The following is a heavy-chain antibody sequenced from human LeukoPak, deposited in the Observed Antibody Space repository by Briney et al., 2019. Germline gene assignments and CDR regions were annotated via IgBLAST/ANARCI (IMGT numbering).Heavy chain of an antibody. CDR3: ATENDVTHTTDY. CDR2: ISHRGYT. V-gene: IGHV4-38-2*02. CDR1: GFTFTNYW. D-gene: IGHD1-1*01. Sequence: PGGSLRLSCAASGFTFTNYWMSWVRQAPGKGLEWIGSISHRGYTYYTPSLKSRVTISSDTSKNQFSLDLRSVTAADRALYYCATENDVTHTTDYWGQGILVTVSS. J-gene: IGHJ4*02.